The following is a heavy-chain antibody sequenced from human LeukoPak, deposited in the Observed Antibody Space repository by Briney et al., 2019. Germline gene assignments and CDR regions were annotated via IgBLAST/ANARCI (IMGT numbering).Heavy chain of an antibody. CDR3: ARETLHNWFDP. CDR2: INPSGGST. J-gene: IGHJ5*02. CDR1: GYTFTSYY. V-gene: IGHV1-46*01. Sequence: ASVKVSCTASGYTFTSYYMHWVRHAPGQGLEWMGIINPSGGSTSYAQKFQGRVTMTRDTSTSTVYMELSSLRSEDTAVYYCARETLHNWFDPWGQGTLVTVSS. D-gene: IGHD3-16*01.